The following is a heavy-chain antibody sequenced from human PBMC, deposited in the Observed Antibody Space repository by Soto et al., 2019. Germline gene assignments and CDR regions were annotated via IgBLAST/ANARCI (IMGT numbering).Heavy chain of an antibody. V-gene: IGHV4-59*01. D-gene: IGHD6-19*01. CDR3: ARVEAVAGIGY. CDR2: IYYSGST. J-gene: IGHJ4*02. CDR1: GGSISSYY. Sequence: SETLSLTCTVSGGSISSYYWSWIRQPPGKGLEWIGYIYYSGSTNYNPSLKSRVTISVDTSKNQFSLKLSSVTAADTAVYYCARVEAVAGIGYWGQGTLVTVSS.